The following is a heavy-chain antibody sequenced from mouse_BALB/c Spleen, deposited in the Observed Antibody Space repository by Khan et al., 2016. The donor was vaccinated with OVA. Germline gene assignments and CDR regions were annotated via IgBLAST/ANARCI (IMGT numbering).Heavy chain of an antibody. CDR1: GDSITSGY. D-gene: IGHD2-14*01. V-gene: IGHV3-8*02. Sequence: EVQLQESGPSLVKPSQTLSLTCSVTGDSITSGYWNWIRKFPGNKLEYMGYIIYTGYTYYNPSLKSRISITRHTPKNQHYLQWSSVTDEDTTTYYCARSTYRYAFVYWGQGTLVTVSA. CDR2: IIYTGYT. J-gene: IGHJ3*01. CDR3: ARSTYRYAFVY.